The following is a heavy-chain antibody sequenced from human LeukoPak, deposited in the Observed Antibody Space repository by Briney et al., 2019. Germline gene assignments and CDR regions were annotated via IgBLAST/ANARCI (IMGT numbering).Heavy chain of an antibody. Sequence: SETLSLTCTVSGDSISSYYWSWIRQPAGKGLEWIGRIYASGSTNYNPSLKSRVTMSLDTSKNQFSPNLSSVTAADAAVYYCARKALPGNWFDPWGQGTLVTVSS. J-gene: IGHJ5*02. CDR2: IYASGST. V-gene: IGHV4-4*07. CDR3: ARKALPGNWFDP. CDR1: GDSISSYY.